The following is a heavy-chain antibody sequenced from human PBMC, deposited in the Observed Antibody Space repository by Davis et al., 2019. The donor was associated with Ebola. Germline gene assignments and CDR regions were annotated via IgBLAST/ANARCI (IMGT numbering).Heavy chain of an antibody. V-gene: IGHV5-51*01. D-gene: IGHD5-18*01. Sequence: GESLKISCKASGYSLTSYWIGWVRQMPGKGLEWMGIIYPGNSDTRYNPSFQGQVTISADKSISTAYLQWSSLKASDTAMYYCARHDTAMAADYWGQGTLVTVPS. CDR1: GYSLTSYW. CDR2: IYPGNSDT. CDR3: ARHDTAMAADY. J-gene: IGHJ4*02.